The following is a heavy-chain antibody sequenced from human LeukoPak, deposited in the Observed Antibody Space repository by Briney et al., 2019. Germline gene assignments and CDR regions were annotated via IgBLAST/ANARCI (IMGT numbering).Heavy chain of an antibody. CDR3: AKASIAAAGWFDP. CDR1: GGSISSYY. CDR2: IYTSGST. J-gene: IGHJ5*02. D-gene: IGHD6-13*01. V-gene: IGHV4-4*07. Sequence: SEILSLTCTVSGGSISSYYWSWIRQPAGKGLEWIGRIYTSGSTNYNPSLKSRVTISVDKSKNQFSLKLSSVTAADTAVYYCAKASIAAAGWFDPWGQDTLVTVSS.